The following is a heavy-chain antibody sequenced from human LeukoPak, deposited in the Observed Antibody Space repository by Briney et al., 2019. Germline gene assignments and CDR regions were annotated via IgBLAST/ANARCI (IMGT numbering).Heavy chain of an antibody. J-gene: IGHJ2*01. V-gene: IGHV3-23*01. D-gene: IGHD5-18*01. CDR2: ISGNADTT. Sequence: GALRLSCAASGFTFRLYAMTWVRQAPGKGLEWVSAISGNADTTYYADPVKGRFTISRDNSKNTLFLQMNNLRAEDTALYYCAGYTFGYWYFDLWGRGTLVTVSS. CDR1: GFTFRLYA. CDR3: AGYTFGYWYFDL.